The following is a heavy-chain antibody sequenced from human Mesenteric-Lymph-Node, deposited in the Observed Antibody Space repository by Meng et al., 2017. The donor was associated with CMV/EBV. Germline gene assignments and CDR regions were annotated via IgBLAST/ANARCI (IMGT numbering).Heavy chain of an antibody. Sequence: SCKASGGTFSSYAFGWVRQAPGQGLEWMGAIIPILAIANYAQKFQGRLTITADKSTSTAYMELSSLRSEDTAVYYCANLSGAGWFAPWGQGTLVTVSS. CDR2: IIPILAIA. CDR3: ANLSGAGWFAP. J-gene: IGHJ5*02. CDR1: GGTFSSYA. D-gene: IGHD2/OR15-2a*01. V-gene: IGHV1-69*10.